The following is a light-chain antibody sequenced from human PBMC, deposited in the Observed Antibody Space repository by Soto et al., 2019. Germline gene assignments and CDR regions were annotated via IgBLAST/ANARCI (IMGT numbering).Light chain of an antibody. CDR2: GAS. CDR1: QSISSSY. J-gene: IGKJ1*01. V-gene: IGKV3-20*01. CDR3: QQYDRSPKT. Sequence: EIVLTQSPGTLSLSPGERATLSCRASQSISSSYLAWYQQKPGQAPRLLIYGASSRATGIPDRFSGTGSGTDFTLTISRLEPEDFAVYYCQQYDRSPKTFGQGTK.